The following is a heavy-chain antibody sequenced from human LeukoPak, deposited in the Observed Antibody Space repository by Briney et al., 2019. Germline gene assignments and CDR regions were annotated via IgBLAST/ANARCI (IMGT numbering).Heavy chain of an antibody. D-gene: IGHD6-19*01. CDR2: IFYSGNT. Sequence: SQTLSLTCTVSGGSISCGDYYWSWIRQPPGKGLKWIGYIFYSGNTYYNPSLKSRVPISVDTSKNRFSLKLSSVTAADTAVYYCARGPYYSGWSPFDYWGQGTLVTVSS. V-gene: IGHV4-30-4*01. J-gene: IGHJ4*02. CDR1: GGSISCGDYY. CDR3: ARGPYYSGWSPFDY.